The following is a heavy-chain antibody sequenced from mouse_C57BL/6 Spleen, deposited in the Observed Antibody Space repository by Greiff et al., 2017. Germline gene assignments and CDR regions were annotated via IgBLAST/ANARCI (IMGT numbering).Heavy chain of an antibody. D-gene: IGHD4-1*01. CDR3: ARRTLTGDY. CDR1: GYSITSGYY. CDR2: ISYDGSN. J-gene: IGHJ2*01. Sequence: EVKLVESGPGLVKPSQSLSLTCSVTGYSITSGYYWNWIRQFPGNKLEWMGYISYDGSNNYNPSLKNRISITRDTSKNQFFLKLNSVTTEDTATYYCARRTLTGDYWGQGTTLTVSS. V-gene: IGHV3-6*01.